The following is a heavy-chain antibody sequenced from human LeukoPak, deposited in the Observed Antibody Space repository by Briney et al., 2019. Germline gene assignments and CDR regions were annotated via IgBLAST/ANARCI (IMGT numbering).Heavy chain of an antibody. CDR2: MNPNSGNT. J-gene: IGHJ5*02. CDR1: GHTFTSYD. D-gene: IGHD3-3*01. CDR3: ARGLQYYDFWSGYYPPYNWFDP. V-gene: IGHV1-8*01. Sequence: ASVKVSCTASGHTFTSYDINWVRQATGQGLEWMGWMNPNSGNTGYVQKFQGRVTMTRNTSISTAYMELSSLRSEDTAVYYCARGLQYYDFWSGYYPPYNWFDPWGQGTLVTVSS.